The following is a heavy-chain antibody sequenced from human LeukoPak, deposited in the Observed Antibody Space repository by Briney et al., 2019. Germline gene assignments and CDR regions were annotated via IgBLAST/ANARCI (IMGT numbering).Heavy chain of an antibody. V-gene: IGHV3-7*01. CDR2: INQDGSEK. Sequence: GGSLRLSCVASEFTFSRNWMSWVRQAPGKGLEWVANINQDGSEKYYVDSVKGRFTISRDNAKNSLYLQMNSLRAEDTAVYYCARYTSNVVGKRHYFDYWGQGTLVTVSS. J-gene: IGHJ4*02. CDR1: EFTFSRNW. CDR3: ARYTSNVVGKRHYFDY. D-gene: IGHD1-26*01.